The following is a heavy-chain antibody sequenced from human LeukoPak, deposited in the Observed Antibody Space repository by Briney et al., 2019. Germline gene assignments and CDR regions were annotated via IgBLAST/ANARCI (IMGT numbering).Heavy chain of an antibody. V-gene: IGHV3-33*01. D-gene: IGHD2-15*01. CDR3: ESQYCSGGNCCDVYFDY. J-gene: IGHJ4*02. CDR2: IGCDGSNK. CDR1: GFTFCNYG. Sequence: QPGGSLRLSCAAPGFTFCNYGMHWGRQAPGRGLGWVAVIGCDGSNKYYADSVKGRFTIARDNSKNTLYLQMSSLRAEDTAVYHCESQYCSGGNCCDVYFDYWGQGTLVTVSS.